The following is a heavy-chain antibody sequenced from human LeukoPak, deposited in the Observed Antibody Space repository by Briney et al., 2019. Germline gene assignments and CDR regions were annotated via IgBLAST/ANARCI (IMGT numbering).Heavy chain of an antibody. J-gene: IGHJ6*04. CDR1: GFTFSSYA. CDR2: ISGSAGST. CDR3: AELGITMIGGV. D-gene: IGHD3-10*02. V-gene: IGHV3-23*01. Sequence: PGGSLRLSCAASGFTFSSYAMSWVRQAPGKGLEWVSAISGSAGSTYYADSVKGRFTISRDNAKNSLYLQMNSLRAEDTAVYYCAELGITMIGGVWGKGTTVTISS.